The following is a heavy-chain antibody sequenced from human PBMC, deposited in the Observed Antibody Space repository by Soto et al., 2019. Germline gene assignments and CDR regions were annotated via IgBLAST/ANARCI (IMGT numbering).Heavy chain of an antibody. CDR2: IYYSGST. Sequence: PSETLSLTCIVSGGSISSSSYYWGWIRQPPGKGLEWIGSIYYSGSTYYNPSLKSRVTISVDTSKNQFSLKLSSVTAADTAVYYCARRAGLSAVVAATYYHYYYMDVWGKGTTVTVSS. V-gene: IGHV4-39*01. CDR3: ARRAGLSAVVAATYYHYYYMDV. CDR1: GGSISSSSYY. J-gene: IGHJ6*03. D-gene: IGHD2-15*01.